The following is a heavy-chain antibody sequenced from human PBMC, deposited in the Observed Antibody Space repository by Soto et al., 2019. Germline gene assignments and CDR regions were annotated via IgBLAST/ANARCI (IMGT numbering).Heavy chain of an antibody. CDR1: GFTFSSYA. CDR2: ISGSGGST. V-gene: IGHV3-23*01. D-gene: IGHD4-17*01. J-gene: IGHJ2*01. CDR3: AKVRVNDYGDYVQHWYFDL. Sequence: GGSLRLSCAASGFTFSSYAMSWVRQAPGKGLEWVSAISGSGGSTYYADSVKGRFTISRDNSKNTLYLQMNSLRAEDTAVYYCAKVRVNDYGDYVQHWYFDLWGRGTLVTVSS.